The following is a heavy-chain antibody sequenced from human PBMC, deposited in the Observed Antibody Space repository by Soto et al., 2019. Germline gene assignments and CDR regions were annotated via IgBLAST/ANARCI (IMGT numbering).Heavy chain of an antibody. CDR2: ISAYNGNT. Sequence: QVKLVQSGAEVKKPGASVKVSCKASGYTFTNFGISSVRQAPGQGLEWMGWISAYNGNTNYAQNFQGRVTMTTDTSPSTAYMEVRSMRSDGTAVYYCARGGTPIDYLGQGTLITVSS. V-gene: IGHV1-18*01. J-gene: IGHJ4*02. D-gene: IGHD3-16*01. CDR3: ARGGTPIDY. CDR1: GYTFTNFG.